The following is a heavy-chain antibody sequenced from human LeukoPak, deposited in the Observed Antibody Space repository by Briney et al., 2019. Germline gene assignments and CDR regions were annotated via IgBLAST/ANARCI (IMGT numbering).Heavy chain of an antibody. D-gene: IGHD2/OR15-2a*01. Sequence: PSETLSLTCGVSGGSIDSTNYWSWVRQAPGKGLEWIGEIAHDGTRNYNSSLRSRVAMSFDRANNYFSLSLTAVTAADTALYYCTRENRSFCPFAFWGQGVLVTVSS. CDR2: IAHDGTR. J-gene: IGHJ4*02. CDR3: TRENRSFCPFAF. V-gene: IGHV4-4*02. CDR1: GGSIDSTNY.